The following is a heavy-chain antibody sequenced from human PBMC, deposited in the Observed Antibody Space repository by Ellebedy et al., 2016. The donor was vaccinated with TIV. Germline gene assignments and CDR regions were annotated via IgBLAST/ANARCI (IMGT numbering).Heavy chain of an antibody. J-gene: IGHJ6*02. CDR3: ARAARYYYYGLDV. CDR2: IKPDGSER. D-gene: IGHD6-25*01. Sequence: PGGSLRLSCAASGFTFSTYAMVWVRQAPGKGLEWVANIKPDGSERYYVDSVKGRFTISRDNAKNSLYLEMSSLRADDTAVYYCARAARYYYYGLDVWGQGTTVTVSS. V-gene: IGHV3-7*01. CDR1: GFTFSTYA.